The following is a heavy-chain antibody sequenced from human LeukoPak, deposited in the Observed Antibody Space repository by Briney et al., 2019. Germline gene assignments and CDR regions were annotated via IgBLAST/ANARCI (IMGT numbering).Heavy chain of an antibody. CDR2: INANSGGT. CDR3: ARTTTVSSGPDY. CDR1: GYTLTRYY. D-gene: IGHD6-19*01. J-gene: IGHJ4*02. V-gene: IGHV1-2*02. Sequence: ASVKVPYKASGYTLTRYYMHWVRQAAGQGLDWMGWINANSGGTNYAQKFQGRVTMTRDTSISTAYMELSRLRSDDTAVYYCARTTTVSSGPDYWGQGTLVTVSS.